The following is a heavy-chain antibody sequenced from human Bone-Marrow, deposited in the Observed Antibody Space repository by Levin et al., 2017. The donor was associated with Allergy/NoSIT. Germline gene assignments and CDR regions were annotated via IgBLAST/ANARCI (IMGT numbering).Heavy chain of an antibody. CDR3: ARDCVVAAVDAFDI. V-gene: IGHV3-23*01. CDR1: EFTFSDYA. D-gene: IGHD2-15*01. CDR2: ISATGGRT. J-gene: IGHJ3*02. Sequence: GGSLRLSCAASEFTFSDYAMSWVRQAPGKGLEWVSAISATGGRTYYADSVKGRFTISRDNSRNTLFLQMNSLRAEDTAVYFCARDCVVAAVDAFDIWGQGTMVTVSS.